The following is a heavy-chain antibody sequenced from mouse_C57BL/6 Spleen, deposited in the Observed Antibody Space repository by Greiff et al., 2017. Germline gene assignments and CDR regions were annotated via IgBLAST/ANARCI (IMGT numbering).Heavy chain of an antibody. CDR2: IDPSDSYT. Sequence: VQLQQPGAELVKPGASVKLSCKASGYTFTSYWMQWVKQRPGQGLEWIGEIDPSDSYTNYNQKFKGKATLTVDTSSSTAYMQLSSLTSEDSAVYYCACNWDGGYWGQGTTLTVSS. D-gene: IGHD4-1*02. CDR3: ACNWDGGY. CDR1: GYTFTSYW. J-gene: IGHJ2*01. V-gene: IGHV1-50*01.